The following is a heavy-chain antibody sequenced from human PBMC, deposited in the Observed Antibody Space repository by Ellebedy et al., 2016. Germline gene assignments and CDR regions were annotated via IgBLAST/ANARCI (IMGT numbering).Heavy chain of an antibody. Sequence: GESLKISCAASGFTFSTYWMYWVRQAPGKGLEWVASIKEDGSFKQYVDSLRSRLTITKDTSKNQVVLTMTNMDPVDTATYYCAHRTTALHVDYWGQGILVTVSS. D-gene: IGHD1-1*01. V-gene: IGHV3-7*03. CDR2: IKEDGSFK. CDR1: GFTFSTYW. J-gene: IGHJ4*02. CDR3: AHRTTALHVDY.